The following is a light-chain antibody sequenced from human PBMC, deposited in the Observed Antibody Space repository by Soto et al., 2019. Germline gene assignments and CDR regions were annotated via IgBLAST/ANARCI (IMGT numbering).Light chain of an antibody. CDR2: DAS. Sequence: EIVLTQSPATLSLSPGERATLSCRASQSVSSYLAWYQQKPGQAPRLLIYDASNRATGLPARFSGSGSGTDFPLTISRLEPEDFAVYYFQQRSNWPPITFGQGTRLEIK. CDR1: QSVSSY. V-gene: IGKV3-11*01. CDR3: QQRSNWPPIT. J-gene: IGKJ5*01.